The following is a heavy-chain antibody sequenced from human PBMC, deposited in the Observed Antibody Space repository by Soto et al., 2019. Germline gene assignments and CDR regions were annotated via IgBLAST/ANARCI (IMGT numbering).Heavy chain of an antibody. D-gene: IGHD1-26*01. CDR1: GDSMSYVAYH. CDR2: IHHTGTT. V-gene: IGHV4-30-4*01. J-gene: IGHJ5*02. Sequence: SETLSLTCTVSGDSMSYVAYHWTWIRQSPGTGLEWIAYIHHTGTTYYNPSLKSRVSISVDTPKRQFSVRLTSVTAADSAVYYCARYSAVNRWFDPWGQGTLVTVSS. CDR3: ARYSAVNRWFDP.